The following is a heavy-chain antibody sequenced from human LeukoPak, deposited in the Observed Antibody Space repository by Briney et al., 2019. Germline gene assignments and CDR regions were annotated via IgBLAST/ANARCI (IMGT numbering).Heavy chain of an antibody. V-gene: IGHV4-59*08. J-gene: IGHJ5*02. CDR3: ARLSAVVATYNWFDP. Sequence: SETLSLTCTVSGGSISSYYWSWIRQPPGKGLEWIGYIYYSGSTNYNPSLKSRVTISVDTSKNQFSLKLSSVTAADTAVYYCARLSAVVATYNWFDPWGQGTLVTVSS. D-gene: IGHD2-21*02. CDR2: IYYSGST. CDR1: GGSISSYY.